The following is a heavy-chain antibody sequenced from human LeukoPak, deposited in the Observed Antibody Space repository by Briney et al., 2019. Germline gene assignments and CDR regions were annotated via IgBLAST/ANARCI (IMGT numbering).Heavy chain of an antibody. Sequence: GSLRLSCAASGFTFSSNWMHWVRQAPGKGLVWVSRINEDGSTTNYADSVKGRFTISRDNAKNTLYLQMNSLRAEDTAVYCCVRDLGGRSGHWGQGTLVTVSS. CDR1: GFTFSSNW. D-gene: IGHD1-26*01. CDR3: VRDLGGRSGH. CDR2: INEDGSTT. J-gene: IGHJ4*02. V-gene: IGHV3-74*01.